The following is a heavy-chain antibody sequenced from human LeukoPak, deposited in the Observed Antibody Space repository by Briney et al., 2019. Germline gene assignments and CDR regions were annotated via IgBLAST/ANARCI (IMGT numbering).Heavy chain of an antibody. CDR1: GFTFSNYG. CDR2: IGYEGRIE. CDR3: ARDFDGWGYFDL. D-gene: IGHD3-10*01. Sequence: GGSLRLSCAASGFTFSNYGMHWVRQAPGKGLEWVAFIGYEGRIEYYADSVKGQFTISRDNAKNSLYLQMNSLRAEDTAVYYCARDFDGWGYFDLWGRGTQVTVSS. V-gene: IGHV3-30*02. J-gene: IGHJ2*01.